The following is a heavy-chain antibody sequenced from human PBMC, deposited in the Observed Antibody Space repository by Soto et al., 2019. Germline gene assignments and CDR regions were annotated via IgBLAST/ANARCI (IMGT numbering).Heavy chain of an antibody. V-gene: IGHV3-7*01. J-gene: IGHJ6*02. D-gene: IGHD2-15*01. CDR3: AREGQADNYYYYGMDV. Sequence: EVQLVESGGGLVQPGGSLRLSCAASGFTFSSYWMSWVRQAPGKGLEWVANIKQAGSEKYYVDSVKGRFTISRDNAKNSLYLQMNSLRAEDTAVYYGAREGQADNYYYYGMDVWGQGTTVTVAS. CDR2: IKQAGSEK. CDR1: GFTFSSYW.